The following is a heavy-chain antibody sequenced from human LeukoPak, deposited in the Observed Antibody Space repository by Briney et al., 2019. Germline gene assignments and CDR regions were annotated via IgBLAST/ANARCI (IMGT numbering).Heavy chain of an antibody. D-gene: IGHD3-10*01. CDR2: INHSGST. V-gene: IGHV4-4*02. Sequence: PSGTLSLACAVSGGSISSSNWWSWVRQPPGKGLEWIGEINHSGSTNYNPSLKSRVTISVDTSKNQFSLKLSSVTAADTAVYYCARGKGFYYGSGSYSDGLDPWGQGTLVTVSS. CDR1: GGSISSSNW. CDR3: ARGKGFYYGSGSYSDGLDP. J-gene: IGHJ5*02.